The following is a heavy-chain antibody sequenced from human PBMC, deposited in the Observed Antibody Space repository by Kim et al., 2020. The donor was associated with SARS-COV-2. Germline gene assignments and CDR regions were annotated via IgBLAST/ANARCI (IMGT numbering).Heavy chain of an antibody. CDR3: AKDHPSGGWPTFEL. D-gene: IGHD2-15*01. Sequence: DSVKGRFTISRDNSRNIVYLEMNSLRVEDTALYYCAKDHPSGGWPTFELWGQGTLVTVSS. J-gene: IGHJ4*02. V-gene: IGHV3-23*01.